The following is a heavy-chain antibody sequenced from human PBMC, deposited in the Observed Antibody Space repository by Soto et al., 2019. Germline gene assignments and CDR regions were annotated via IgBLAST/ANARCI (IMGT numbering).Heavy chain of an antibody. CDR1: GGSISSGTYY. CDR2: MYNSGTS. V-gene: IGHV4-31*03. CDR3: ARRLSGSSAFDY. D-gene: IGHD2-15*01. J-gene: IGHJ4*01. Sequence: QVQLQESGPGLLKPSQTLSLTCSVSGGSISSGTYYWSWIRHRPGKGLEWIGYMYNSGTSSYSPSLKSRSVLSVHTSKHQFSLKLTSVTAADTATYFCARRLSGSSAFDYWGLGILVTFSS.